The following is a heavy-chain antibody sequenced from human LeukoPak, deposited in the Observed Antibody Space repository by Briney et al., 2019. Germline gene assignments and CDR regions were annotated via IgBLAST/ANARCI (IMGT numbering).Heavy chain of an antibody. D-gene: IGHD6-19*01. CDR1: GGSISSYY. V-gene: IGHV4-59*01. Sequence: SETLSLTCTVSGGSISSYYWSWIRQPPGKGLEWIGYIYYSGSTNYNPSLKSRVTISVDTSKNQFSLKLSSVTAADTAVYYCARKASSGWYDYWYFDLWGRGTLVIVSS. CDR3: ARKASSGWYDYWYFDL. J-gene: IGHJ2*01. CDR2: IYYSGST.